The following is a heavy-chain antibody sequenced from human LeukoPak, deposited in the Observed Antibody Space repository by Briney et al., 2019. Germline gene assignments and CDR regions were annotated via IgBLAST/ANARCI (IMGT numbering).Heavy chain of an antibody. Sequence: ASVKVSCKTSGYTFTSYYFHWVRQAPGQGLEWMGIINPSGGSTSYAQKFQGRVTMTRDTSRSTVYMELSSLSSEDTAVYYCVRARYCSGSSCYSSASDYWDQGTLVTVSS. V-gene: IGHV1-46*01. J-gene: IGHJ4*02. CDR2: INPSGGST. CDR1: GYTFTSYY. CDR3: VRARYCSGSSCYSSASDY. D-gene: IGHD2-15*01.